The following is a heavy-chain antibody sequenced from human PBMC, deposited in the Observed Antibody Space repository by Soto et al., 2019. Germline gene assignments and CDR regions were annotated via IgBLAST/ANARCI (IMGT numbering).Heavy chain of an antibody. CDR2: IFSSGTT. V-gene: IGHV4-30-4*02. Sequence: PSETLSLTCTVSGRPVSSGGYYWTWIRQLPGKGLEWIGYIFSSGTTYYNPSLKSRLTMSLDTSQNQFSLKLNSVTAADTAVYFCARVPSPFDFYYAMDVWGQGTTVTVSS. CDR3: ARVPSPFDFYYAMDV. J-gene: IGHJ6*02. D-gene: IGHD3-16*01. CDR1: GRPVSSGGYY.